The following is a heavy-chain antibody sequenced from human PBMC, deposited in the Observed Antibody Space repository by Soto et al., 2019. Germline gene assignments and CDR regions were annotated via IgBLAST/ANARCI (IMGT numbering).Heavy chain of an antibody. D-gene: IGHD3-10*01. Sequence: QVQLVQSGAEVKKPGASVKVSCKASGYTFTSYVISWVRQAPGQGREWRGWISAYNGNTNYAQKLQGRVTMTTDTSTSTAYMELRSLRSDDTAVYYCARVYRITMVRGELSEYWGQGTLVTVSS. CDR2: ISAYNGNT. CDR3: ARVYRITMVRGELSEY. CDR1: GYTFTSYV. J-gene: IGHJ4*02. V-gene: IGHV1-18*01.